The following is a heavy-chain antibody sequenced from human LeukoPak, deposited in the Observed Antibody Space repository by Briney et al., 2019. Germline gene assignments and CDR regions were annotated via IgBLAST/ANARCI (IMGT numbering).Heavy chain of an antibody. J-gene: IGHJ6*03. Sequence: GGSLRLSCAVSGFTFGNYWMNWVRQAPGKGLEWLANTKEDGSEKNYVDSVKGRFTISRDNAKNSLYLQMNSLRAEDTAVYYCARMRYMDVWGKGTTVTVSS. CDR3: ARMRYMDV. CDR1: GFTFGNYW. V-gene: IGHV3-7*01. CDR2: TKEDGSEK.